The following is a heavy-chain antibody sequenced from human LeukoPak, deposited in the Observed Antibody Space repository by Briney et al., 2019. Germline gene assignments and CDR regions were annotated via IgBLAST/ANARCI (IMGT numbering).Heavy chain of an antibody. V-gene: IGHV1-69*13. CDR2: IIPIFGTA. CDR3: ASNLLSIAAAGHDY. Sequence: SVKVSCKASGGTFSSYAISWVRQAPGQGLEWMGGIIPIFGTANYAQKFQGRVTITADESTSTAYMELSSLRSEDTAVYYCASNLLSIAAAGHDYWGQGTLVTVSS. CDR1: GGTFSSYA. J-gene: IGHJ4*02. D-gene: IGHD6-13*01.